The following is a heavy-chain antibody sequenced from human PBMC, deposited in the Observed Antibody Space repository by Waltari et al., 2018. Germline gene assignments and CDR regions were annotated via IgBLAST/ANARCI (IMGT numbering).Heavy chain of an antibody. V-gene: IGHV3-74*01. Sequence: EVQLVESGGALVQPGGSLRLACAASGFTFNTYWMHWIRQAAGKGLVWGLRTNRDGGSTTYADAWKGQFTISRDNAKNTVYLQMNSLRAEDTAVYYCASETFDYWGQGTLVTVSS. CDR1: GFTFNTYW. CDR2: TNRDGGST. J-gene: IGHJ4*02. CDR3: ASETFDY.